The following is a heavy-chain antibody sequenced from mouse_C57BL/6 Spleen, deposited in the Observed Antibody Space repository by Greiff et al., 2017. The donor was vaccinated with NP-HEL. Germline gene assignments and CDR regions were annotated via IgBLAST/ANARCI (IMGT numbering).Heavy chain of an antibody. J-gene: IGHJ4*01. CDR3: ARWYYGSSYPYAMDY. CDR2: IDPANGNT. CDR1: GFNIKNTY. D-gene: IGHD1-1*01. Sequence: VHVKQSVAELVRPGASVKLSCTASGFNIKNTYMHWVKQRPEQGLEWIGRIDPANGNTKYAPKFQGRATITADTSSNTAYLQLSSLTSEDTAIYYCARWYYGSSYPYAMDYWGQGTSVTVSS. V-gene: IGHV14-3*01.